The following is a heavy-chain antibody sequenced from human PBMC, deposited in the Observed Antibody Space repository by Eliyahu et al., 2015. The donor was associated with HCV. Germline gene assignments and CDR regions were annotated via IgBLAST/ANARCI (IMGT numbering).Heavy chain of an antibody. D-gene: IGHD6-19*01. CDR1: GFSLSTSGMC. Sequence: QVTLRESGPALVKPTQTLTLTCTFPGFSLSTSGMCVSWIRQPPGKALEWLARIDWDDDKYYSTSLKTRLTISKDTSKNQVVLTMTNMDPVDTATYYCARTRGSGWYVDYWGQGTLVTVSS. CDR3: ARTRGSGWYVDY. J-gene: IGHJ4*02. V-gene: IGHV2-70*15. CDR2: IDWDDDK.